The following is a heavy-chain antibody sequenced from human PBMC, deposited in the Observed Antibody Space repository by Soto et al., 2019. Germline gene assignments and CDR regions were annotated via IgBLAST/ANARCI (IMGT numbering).Heavy chain of an antibody. CDR2: INPNSGGT. CDR1: GYTFTGYY. V-gene: IGHV1-2*04. CDR3: ARAGITMVRGVNYYYYYYGMDV. Sequence: ASVKVSCKASGYTFTGYYMHWVRQAPGQGLEWMGWINPNSGGTNYAQKFQGWVTMTRDTSISTAYMELSRLRSDDTAVYYCARAGITMVRGVNYYYYYYGMDVWGHGTTVTVSS. J-gene: IGHJ6*02. D-gene: IGHD3-10*01.